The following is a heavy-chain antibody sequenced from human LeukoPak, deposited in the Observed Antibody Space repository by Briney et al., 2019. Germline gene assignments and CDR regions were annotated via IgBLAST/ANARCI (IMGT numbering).Heavy chain of an antibody. CDR3: ARGFSSSWYPANWFDP. CDR1: GGSISSYY. D-gene: IGHD6-13*01. J-gene: IGHJ5*02. CDR2: IYYSGST. Sequence: SETLSLTCTVSGGSISSYYWSWIRQPPGKGLEWIGYIYYSGSTNYNPSLKSRVTISVDTSKNQFSLKLSSVTAADTAVYYCARGFSSSWYPANWFDPWGQGTLVTVSS. V-gene: IGHV4-59*01.